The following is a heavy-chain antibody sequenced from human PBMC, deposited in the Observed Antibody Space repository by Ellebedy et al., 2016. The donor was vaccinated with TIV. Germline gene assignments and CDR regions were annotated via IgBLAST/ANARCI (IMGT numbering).Heavy chain of an antibody. D-gene: IGHD6-19*01. J-gene: IGHJ4*02. CDR1: GFTFSSYA. CDR3: AKRSVTVADTGLLY. V-gene: IGHV3-30-3*02. Sequence: GESLKISCAASGFTFSSYAMHWVRQAPGKGLEWVAVISYDGSNKYYADSVRGRFTVSRDNSKNTLYLQMNSLKAEDTAVYYCAKRSVTVADTGLLYWGQGTLVTVSS. CDR2: ISYDGSNK.